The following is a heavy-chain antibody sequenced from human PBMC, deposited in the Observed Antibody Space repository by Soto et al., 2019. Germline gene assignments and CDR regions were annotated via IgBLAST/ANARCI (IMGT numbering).Heavy chain of an antibody. D-gene: IGHD3-22*01. Sequence: EVQLLESGGDLIQPGGSLRLSCAASGFTFSSYAMSWVRQAPGKGLGWVSAISSSGVSTFYADSVKGRFTISRDNSRNTLYLEMNSLRAEDTAIYYCAKYQPMTQPRPYFDYSGQGTLVTVSS. CDR2: ISSSGVST. V-gene: IGHV3-23*01. J-gene: IGHJ4*02. CDR3: AKYQPMTQPRPYFDY. CDR1: GFTFSSYA.